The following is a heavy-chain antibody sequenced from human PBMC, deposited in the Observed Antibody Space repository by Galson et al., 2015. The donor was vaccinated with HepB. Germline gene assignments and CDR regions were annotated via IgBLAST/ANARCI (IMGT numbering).Heavy chain of an antibody. Sequence: SLRLSCAASGFTFSSYAMHWVRQAPGKGLEWVAVISYDGSNKYYADSVKGRFTISRDNSKNTLYLQMNSLRAEDTAVYYCARDLTQVLRYCSGGSCQYNWFDPWGQGTLVTVSS. CDR1: GFTFSSYA. J-gene: IGHJ5*02. D-gene: IGHD2-15*01. CDR3: ARDLTQVLRYCSGGSCQYNWFDP. CDR2: ISYDGSNK. V-gene: IGHV3-30*04.